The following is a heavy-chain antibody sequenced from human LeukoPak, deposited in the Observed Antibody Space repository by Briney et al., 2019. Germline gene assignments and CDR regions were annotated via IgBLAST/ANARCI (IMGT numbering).Heavy chain of an antibody. CDR2: ISGSGGST. Sequence: GGSLRLSCAASGFTFSSYAMSWVRQAPVKGMEWVSAISGSGGSTYYADSVKGRFTISRDNSKNTLYLQMNSLRAEDTAVYYCAKEDSSGYYGSGYYFDYWGQGTLVTVSS. V-gene: IGHV3-23*01. D-gene: IGHD3-22*01. J-gene: IGHJ4*02. CDR1: GFTFSSYA. CDR3: AKEDSSGYYGSGYYFDY.